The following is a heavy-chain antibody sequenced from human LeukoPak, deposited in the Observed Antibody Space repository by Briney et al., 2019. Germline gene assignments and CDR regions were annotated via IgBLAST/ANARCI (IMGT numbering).Heavy chain of an antibody. Sequence: SETLSLTCTVSGGSISSGGYYWRWIRQHPGKGLEWIGYIYYSGSTYYNPSLKSRVTISVDTSKNQFSLKLSSVTAADTAVYYCARAGRIAAAGLYYYMDVWGKGTTVTVSS. CDR1: GGSISSGGYY. V-gene: IGHV4-31*03. J-gene: IGHJ6*03. CDR3: ARAGRIAAAGLYYYMDV. D-gene: IGHD6-13*01. CDR2: IYYSGST.